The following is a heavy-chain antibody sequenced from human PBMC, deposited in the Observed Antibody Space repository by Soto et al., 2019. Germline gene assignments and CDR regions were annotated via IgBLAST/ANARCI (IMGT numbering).Heavy chain of an antibody. CDR2: IKLDASEK. CDR1: GFTFSFYW. V-gene: IGHV3-7*01. CDR3: ARDPDSSAYYYYFDY. J-gene: IGHJ4*02. D-gene: IGHD3-22*01. Sequence: PGGSLRLSCAASGFTFSFYWMSWVRQAPGKGLEGLGTIKLDASEKKYVDSVKGRFTMSRDNAKNSLYLQMNSLRADDTAVYYCARDPDSSAYYYYFDYWGQGTLVTASS.